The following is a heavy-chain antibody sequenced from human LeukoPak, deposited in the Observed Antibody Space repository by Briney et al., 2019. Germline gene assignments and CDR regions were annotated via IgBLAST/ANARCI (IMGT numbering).Heavy chain of an antibody. J-gene: IGHJ6*03. Sequence: ASVKVSCKASGYTFASFGITWVRQAPGQGLEWMGWINTHDGDTNYAQKLQGRVTMTTDTSTSTAYMELRSLRSDDTAVYYCARDGYRLSGYFYYMDVWGKGTTVTVSS. CDR2: INTHDGDT. D-gene: IGHD2-2*03. CDR1: GYTFASFG. CDR3: ARDGYRLSGYFYYMDV. V-gene: IGHV1-18*01.